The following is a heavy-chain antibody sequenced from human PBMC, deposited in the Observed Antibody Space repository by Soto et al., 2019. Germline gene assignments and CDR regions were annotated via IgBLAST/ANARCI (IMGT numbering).Heavy chain of an antibody. CDR3: AHAYGGRSLY. J-gene: IGHJ4*02. V-gene: IGHV2-5*02. Sequence: QITLKESGPTLVKPTQTLTLTCTFSGFSLSTSRVGVCWIRQPPGKALEWLAVIYWDDAKTYRPSLNSRLTITKDTSKTQVALTMTNMDHVDTATNDCAHAYGGRSLYWGQGTLVTVSS. CDR1: GFSLSTSRVG. CDR2: IYWDDAK. D-gene: IGHD1-26*01.